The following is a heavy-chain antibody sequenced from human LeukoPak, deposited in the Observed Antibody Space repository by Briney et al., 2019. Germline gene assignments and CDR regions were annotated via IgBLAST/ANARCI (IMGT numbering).Heavy chain of an antibody. J-gene: IGHJ4*02. CDR2: INPSGGST. Sequence: ASVNVSCKASGYTFTSYYMHWVRQAPGQGLEWMGIINPSGGSTSYAQKFQGRVTMTRDTSTSTVYMELSSPRSEDTAVYYCAREACSGGSCYNFDYWGQGTLVTVSS. D-gene: IGHD2-15*01. V-gene: IGHV1-46*01. CDR3: AREACSGGSCYNFDY. CDR1: GYTFTSYY.